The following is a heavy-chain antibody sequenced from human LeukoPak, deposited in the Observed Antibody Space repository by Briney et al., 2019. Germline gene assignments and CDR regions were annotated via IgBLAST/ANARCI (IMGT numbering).Heavy chain of an antibody. CDR1: GYTFTGFY. D-gene: IGHD3-22*01. V-gene: IGHV1-2*02. CDR3: ATLGDISGYYLRDY. J-gene: IGHJ4*02. Sequence: ASVKVSCKASGYTFTGFYIHWVRRAPGQGLQWMGWINPNSGGTNYAQEFEGRVTMTRDTSISTAYMELSGLRSDDTAIYYCATLGDISGYYLRDYWGQGTLVTVSS. CDR2: INPNSGGT.